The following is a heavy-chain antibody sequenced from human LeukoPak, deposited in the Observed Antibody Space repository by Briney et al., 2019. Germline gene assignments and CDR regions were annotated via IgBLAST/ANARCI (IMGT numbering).Heavy chain of an antibody. CDR3: ARESGNYYGLDV. CDR1: GFSFSTYG. V-gene: IGHV3-48*01. J-gene: IGHJ6*02. D-gene: IGHD1-14*01. Sequence: GGSLRLSCAASGFSFSTYGIHWVRQAPGKGLEWVSYISSSSSTIYYADSVKGRFTISRGNAKNSLYLQMNSLRAEDTAVYYCARESGNYYGLDVWGQGTTVTVSS. CDR2: ISSSSSTI.